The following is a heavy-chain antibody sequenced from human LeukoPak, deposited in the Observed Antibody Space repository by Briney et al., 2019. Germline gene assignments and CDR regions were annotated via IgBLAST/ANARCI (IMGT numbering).Heavy chain of an antibody. J-gene: IGHJ5*02. Sequence: SETLSLTCAVSGGSISSGDYYWSWIRQPPGKGLEWIGYIYYDGSTYYNPSLKSRVTISVDTSKNQFSLKLSSVTAADTAVYYCARTSLGGAWFDPWGQGTLVTVSS. CDR2: IYYDGST. D-gene: IGHD3-10*01. CDR1: GGSISSGDYY. V-gene: IGHV4-30-4*08. CDR3: ARTSLGGAWFDP.